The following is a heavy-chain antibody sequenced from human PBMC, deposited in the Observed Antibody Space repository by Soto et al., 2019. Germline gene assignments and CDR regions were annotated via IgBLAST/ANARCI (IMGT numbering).Heavy chain of an antibody. Sequence: GGALKISSAAPGFTFCSYALSLVRPAPGKGLEWVSAISGSGGSTYYADSVKGRFTISRDNSKNTLYLQMNSLRAEDTAVYYCARAGTFILDYYYYMDVWGKGTTVTVSS. V-gene: IGHV3-23*01. CDR2: ISGSGGST. J-gene: IGHJ6*03. D-gene: IGHD2-15*01. CDR1: GFTFCSYA. CDR3: ARAGTFILDYYYYMDV.